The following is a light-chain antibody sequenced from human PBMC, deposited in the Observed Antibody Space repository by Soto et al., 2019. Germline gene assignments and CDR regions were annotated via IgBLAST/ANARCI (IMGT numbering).Light chain of an antibody. CDR1: QSVLYTSNNKNC. CDR2: WAS. V-gene: IGKV4-1*01. J-gene: IGKJ5*01. Sequence: DIVMTQYPDSLAVSLGERATIHCKSSQSVLYTSNNKNCLAWFQKKPGQPPKLLIFWASTREFGVPDRFSGSGSGTDFTLTISSLQPEDVAIYYCQQYYTTPITFGQGTRLEIK. CDR3: QQYYTTPIT.